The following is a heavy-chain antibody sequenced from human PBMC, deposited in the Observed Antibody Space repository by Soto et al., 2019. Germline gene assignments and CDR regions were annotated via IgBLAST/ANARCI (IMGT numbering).Heavy chain of an antibody. Sequence: GGSLRLSCAASGFTFSSYAMHWVRQAPGKGLEWVAVISYDGSNKYYADSVKGRLTISRDNSKNTLYLQMNSLRAEDTAVYYCARDLGANFEPVHWGQGTLVTVSS. CDR2: ISYDGSNK. CDR1: GFTFSSYA. CDR3: ARDLGANFEPVH. V-gene: IGHV3-30-3*01. D-gene: IGHD1-26*01. J-gene: IGHJ4*02.